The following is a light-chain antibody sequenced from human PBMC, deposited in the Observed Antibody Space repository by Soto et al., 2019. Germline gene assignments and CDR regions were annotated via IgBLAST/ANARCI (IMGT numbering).Light chain of an antibody. CDR1: ESVSDY. CDR2: DTS. V-gene: IGKV3-11*01. Sequence: EIVLTQSPATLSLSPGERATLSCRASESVSDYIAWYQQKPGQPPRLVIYDTSNRATGVPARFSGSGSGTDFTLTISLLEPEDFAVYYCQHRTNWLTFGGGNKVEIK. J-gene: IGKJ4*01. CDR3: QHRTNWLT.